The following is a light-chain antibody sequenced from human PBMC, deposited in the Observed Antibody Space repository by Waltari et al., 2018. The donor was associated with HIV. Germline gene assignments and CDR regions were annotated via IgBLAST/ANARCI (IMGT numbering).Light chain of an antibody. Sequence: QSALTQPASVSGSPGQSITISCTGTTSDVGGYAYVSWYQQHPGKAPKLMIFGVTYRPSGGSHRFSGSKSGNTAALTISGLQAEDEADYYCTSYRSGSTLVVGGGTKVTVL. CDR1: TSDVGGYAY. V-gene: IGLV2-14*01. CDR2: GVT. CDR3: TSYRSGSTLV. J-gene: IGLJ2*01.